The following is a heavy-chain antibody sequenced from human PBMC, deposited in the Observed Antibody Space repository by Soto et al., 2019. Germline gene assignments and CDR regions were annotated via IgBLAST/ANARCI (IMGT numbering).Heavy chain of an antibody. Sequence: PGGSLRLSCTASEITPNIYWMHWIRQAPGKGLVWVSRINPESTTLTYADSVTGRFTISRDSAKNTLYLQMNGLSAEDTAVYYCTQDTFGAWDSWRQGTLVTVSS. J-gene: IGHJ4*02. CDR3: TQDTFGAWDS. V-gene: IGHV3-74*01. CDR2: INPESTTL. D-gene: IGHD3-10*01. CDR1: EITPNIYW.